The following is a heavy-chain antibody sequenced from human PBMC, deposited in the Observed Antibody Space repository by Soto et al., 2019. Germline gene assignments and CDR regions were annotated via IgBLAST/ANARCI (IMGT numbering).Heavy chain of an antibody. V-gene: IGHV1-69*01. Sequence: QVQLVQSGAEVKKPGSSVKVSCKASGGTFSGSAIGWVRQAPGQGLEWVGGIIPKYGAAQYAQNFQGRATITADDSTGTASLELTSLMSEDTAVYYCARHPYNYDINGNLANYFDLWGRGTLVTVSS. CDR2: IIPKYGAA. D-gene: IGHD3-22*01. CDR3: ARHPYNYDINGNLANYFDL. CDR1: GGTFSGSA. J-gene: IGHJ2*01.